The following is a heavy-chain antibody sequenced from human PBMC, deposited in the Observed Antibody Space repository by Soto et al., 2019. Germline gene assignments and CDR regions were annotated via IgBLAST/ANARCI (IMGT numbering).Heavy chain of an antibody. CDR1: GLTFSSYG. Sequence: QVQLGESGGGVVQPGRSLSLSFAASGLTFSSYGMHWVRQAPGKGLEWVAVISYDGCNKYYADSVNGRFTISRDNSQYTLYLQMNNVSAEDTAVYYCANGAAFDYWGQGTLVTVSS. V-gene: IGHV3-30*18. D-gene: IGHD1-26*01. CDR2: ISYDGCNK. CDR3: ANGAAFDY. J-gene: IGHJ4*02.